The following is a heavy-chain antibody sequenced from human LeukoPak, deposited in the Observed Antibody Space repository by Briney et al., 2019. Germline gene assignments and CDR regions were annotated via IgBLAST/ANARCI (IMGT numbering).Heavy chain of an antibody. Sequence: SQTLSLTCAISGDSVSGNSVAWNWIRQSPSRGLEWLGRTYYRSKWNNEYAVSVKSRITINSDTSKSQFSLQLNSVTPDDTAVYYCARDSSSLGLLDYWGQGTLVTLST. CDR1: GDSVSGNSVA. CDR3: ARDSSSLGLLDY. D-gene: IGHD6-6*01. J-gene: IGHJ4*02. V-gene: IGHV6-1*01. CDR2: TYYRSKWNN.